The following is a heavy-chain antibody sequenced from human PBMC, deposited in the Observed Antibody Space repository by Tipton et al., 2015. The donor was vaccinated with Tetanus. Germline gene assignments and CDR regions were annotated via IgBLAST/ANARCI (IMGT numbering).Heavy chain of an antibody. CDR2: TYYRSKWFN. Sequence: PGLVKPSQTLSLTCAISGDSVSSNTMAWNWIRQSPSRGLEWLGRTYYRSKWFNDYAVSLRGRITVNADTSRNQFSLQLNSVIPEDTAVYYCARVLPVNRAGWGQGTLVTVSS. D-gene: IGHD4-17*01. CDR1: GDSVSSNTMA. V-gene: IGHV6-1*01. J-gene: IGHJ4*02. CDR3: ARVLPVNRAG.